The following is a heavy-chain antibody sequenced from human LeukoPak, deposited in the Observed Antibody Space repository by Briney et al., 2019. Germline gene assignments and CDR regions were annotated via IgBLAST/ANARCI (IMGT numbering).Heavy chain of an antibody. V-gene: IGHV1-24*01. CDR1: GYTLTELS. D-gene: IGHD3-3*01. Sequence: ASVKVSCKVSGYTLTELSMHWVRQAPGKGLEWMGGFDPEDRETIYAQKFQGRVTMTEDTSTDTAYMELSSLRSEDTALYYCATGPIFGVVIFTGAFDIWGQGTMVTVSS. CDR2: FDPEDRET. J-gene: IGHJ3*02. CDR3: ATGPIFGVVIFTGAFDI.